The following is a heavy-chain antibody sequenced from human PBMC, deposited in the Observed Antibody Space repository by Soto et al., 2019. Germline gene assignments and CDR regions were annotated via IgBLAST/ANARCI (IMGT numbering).Heavy chain of an antibody. J-gene: IGHJ6*03. V-gene: IGHV1-18*01. CDR3: ARDRGVAPPVAGNTHYYYYMDV. Sequence: QDQLVQSGVEVKKPGASVKVSCKASGYSFTNYGITWVRQAPGQGFEWMGWISAYNGNTNYAQKLQGRVTLNTDASTSTAYWELRSLRSDDTAVYYCARDRGVAPPVAGNTHYYYYMDVWGKGTTVTVSS. CDR1: GYSFTNYG. CDR2: ISAYNGNT. D-gene: IGHD6-19*01.